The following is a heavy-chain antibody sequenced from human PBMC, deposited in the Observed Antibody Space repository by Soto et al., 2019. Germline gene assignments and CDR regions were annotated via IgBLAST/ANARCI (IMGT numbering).Heavy chain of an antibody. CDR2: VSYSGTT. CDR1: GGSFSAYY. Sequence: PSETLSLTCAVYGGSFSAYYWTWIRQPPGKGLEWIGFVSYSGTTKYNASLKSRVTISVDTSRSQISLKVSSVTAADTAVYYCARGATVTHSDYWGQGTLVTVSS. D-gene: IGHD4-17*01. CDR3: ARGATVTHSDY. J-gene: IGHJ4*02. V-gene: IGHV4-59*01.